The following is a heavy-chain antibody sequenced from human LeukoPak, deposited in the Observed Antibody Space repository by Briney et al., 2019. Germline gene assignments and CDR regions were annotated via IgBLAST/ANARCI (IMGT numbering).Heavy chain of an antibody. Sequence: GGSLRLSCAASGFTFNNYWMHWVRQPPGKGLEWVSGISWNSGSIGYADSVKGRFTISRDNAKNSLYLQMNSLRVEDTALYYCAKDKGITGTYGIDVWGQGTTVTVSS. CDR1: GFTFNNYW. CDR3: AKDKGITGTYGIDV. V-gene: IGHV3-9*01. CDR2: ISWNSGSI. D-gene: IGHD1-20*01. J-gene: IGHJ6*02.